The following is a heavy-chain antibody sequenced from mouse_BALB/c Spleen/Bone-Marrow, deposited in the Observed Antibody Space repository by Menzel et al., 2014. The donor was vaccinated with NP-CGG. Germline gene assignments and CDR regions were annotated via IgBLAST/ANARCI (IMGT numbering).Heavy chain of an antibody. J-gene: IGHJ4*01. V-gene: IGHV5-6*02. D-gene: IGHD4-1*01. CDR3: ARRGNWDGRAAMDY. Sequence: DVHLVESGGDLVKPGGSLKLSCAASGFTFSSYGMSWVRQTPGKRLEWVATINSGGVNTYYIDSVKGRFTISRDNAKNTLYLQMGSLKSEDTAMYHCARRGNWDGRAAMDYWGQGTSVTVSS. CDR2: INSGGVNT. CDR1: GFTFSSYG.